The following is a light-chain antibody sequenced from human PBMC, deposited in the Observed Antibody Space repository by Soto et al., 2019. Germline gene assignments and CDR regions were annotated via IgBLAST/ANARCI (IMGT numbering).Light chain of an antibody. Sequence: QSALTQPASVSVSPGQSITLSCTGSSSDVGSSNYVSWYQQLPGKAPKLIIFDVNNRPSGVSDRFSGSKSDNTASLTISGLQAEDEADYYCSSYTPLNTVIFGGGTQLTVL. CDR2: DVN. J-gene: IGLJ2*01. CDR1: SSDVGSSNY. V-gene: IGLV2-14*03. CDR3: SSYTPLNTVI.